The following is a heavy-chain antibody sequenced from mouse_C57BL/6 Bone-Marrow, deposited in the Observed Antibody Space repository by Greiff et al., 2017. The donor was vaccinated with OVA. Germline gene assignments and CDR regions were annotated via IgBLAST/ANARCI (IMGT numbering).Heavy chain of an antibody. CDR1: GYTFTSYW. V-gene: IGHV1-69*01. D-gene: IGHD2-4*01. CDR2: IDPSDSYT. CDR3: ARGRYDYDGWYFDV. Sequence: VKLQQPGAELVMPGASVKLSCKASGYTFTSYWMHWVKQRPGQGLEWIGEIDPSDSYTNYNQKFKGKSTLTVDKSSSTAYMQLSSLTSEDSAVYYCARGRYDYDGWYFDVWGTGTTVTVSS. J-gene: IGHJ1*03.